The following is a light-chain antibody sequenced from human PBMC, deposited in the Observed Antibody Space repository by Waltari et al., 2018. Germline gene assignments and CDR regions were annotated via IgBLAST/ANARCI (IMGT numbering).Light chain of an antibody. CDR3: QQYYTTPRT. V-gene: IGKV4-1*01. CDR1: QSVLYSSNNNNY. Sequence: DIVMTQSPDSLAVSLGERATINCKSSQSVLYSSNNNNYLAWYRQKPGQPPKLLFYWASTRASGVPDRFSGSGSWTDFTLTISSLHAEDVAVYYCQQYYTTPRTFGQGTTVEIK. J-gene: IGKJ1*01. CDR2: WAS.